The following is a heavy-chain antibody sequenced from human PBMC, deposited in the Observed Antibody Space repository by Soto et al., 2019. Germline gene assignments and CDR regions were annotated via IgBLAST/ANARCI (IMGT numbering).Heavy chain of an antibody. J-gene: IGHJ4*02. V-gene: IGHV3-48*03. D-gene: IGHD3-22*01. CDR1: GFAFNSHD. Sequence: GGSLRLSCTASGFAFNSHDFNWVRQAPGKGLEWISYISRTANTIYYVDSVKGRFTISRDNAKNSLYLQMNSLRAEGTAVYYCARARADYYDSSGYPLGYWGQGTLVTVSS. CDR2: ISRTANTI. CDR3: ARARADYYDSSGYPLGY.